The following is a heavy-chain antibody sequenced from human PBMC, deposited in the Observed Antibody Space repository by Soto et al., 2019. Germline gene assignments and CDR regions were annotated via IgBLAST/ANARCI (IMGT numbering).Heavy chain of an antibody. V-gene: IGHV4-34*01. Sequence: SETLSLTCAVYGGSFSGYYWSWIRQPPGKGLEWIGEINHSGSTNYNPSLKSRVTISVDTSKNQFSLKLSSVTAADTAVYYCARGYSGSPQTSFDYWGQGTLVTVS. CDR3: ARGYSGSPQTSFDY. J-gene: IGHJ4*02. D-gene: IGHD1-26*01. CDR1: GGSFSGYY. CDR2: INHSGST.